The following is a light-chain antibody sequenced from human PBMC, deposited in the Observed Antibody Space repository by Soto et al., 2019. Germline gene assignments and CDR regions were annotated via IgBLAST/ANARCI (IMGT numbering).Light chain of an antibody. Sequence: EIVLTQSPGTLSLSPGERATLSCRASQSVSQNFLAWYQQKPGQAPRLLINGASSRATGIPDRFSGSGSGTDFSLTIDRLEPEDFAVYFCQPYGSSPPTFGGGTKVAIK. V-gene: IGKV3-20*01. CDR3: QPYGSSPPT. CDR2: GAS. J-gene: IGKJ4*01. CDR1: QSVSQNF.